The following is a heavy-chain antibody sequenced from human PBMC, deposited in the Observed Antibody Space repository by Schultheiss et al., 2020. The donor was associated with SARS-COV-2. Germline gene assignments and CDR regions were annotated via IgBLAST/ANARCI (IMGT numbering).Heavy chain of an antibody. V-gene: IGHV1-18*01. CDR1: GYTFTSYG. D-gene: IGHD6-19*01. CDR3: ARLRMEGWYDY. J-gene: IGHJ4*02. CDR2: ISAYNGNT. Sequence: ASVKVSCKASGYTFTSYGISWVRQAPGQGLEWMGWISAYNGNTNYAQKLQGRVTMTTDTSTITSYMELRSLRSDDTAVYYCARLRMEGWYDYWGQGTLVTRLL.